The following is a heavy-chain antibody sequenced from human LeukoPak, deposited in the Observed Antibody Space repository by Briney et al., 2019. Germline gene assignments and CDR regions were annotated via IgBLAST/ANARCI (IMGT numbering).Heavy chain of an antibody. Sequence: SETLSLTCTVSGGSISSSSYYWGWIRQPPGKGLEWIGSIYYSGSTYYNPSLKSRVTISVDTSKNQFSLKLSSVTAADTAVYYCARHPKDSSGYYLLGNWFDPWGQGTLVTVSS. CDR2: IYYSGST. J-gene: IGHJ5*02. CDR3: ARHPKDSSGYYLLGNWFDP. CDR1: GGSISSSSYY. V-gene: IGHV4-39*01. D-gene: IGHD3-22*01.